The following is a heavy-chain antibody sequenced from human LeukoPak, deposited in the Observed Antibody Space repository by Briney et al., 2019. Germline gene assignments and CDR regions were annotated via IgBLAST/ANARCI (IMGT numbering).Heavy chain of an antibody. D-gene: IGHD6-13*01. CDR3: ARGGPAGNFDY. CDR2: INSDGSSS. V-gene: IGHV3-74*01. Sequence: GGSLRLSCAASEFTFSSYWMHWVRQAPGKGLVWVSHINSDGSSSSYADSVKGRFTISRDNAMNTLFLQMNSLGAEDTAVYYCARGGPAGNFDYWGQGTLVTVSS. J-gene: IGHJ4*02. CDR1: EFTFSSYW.